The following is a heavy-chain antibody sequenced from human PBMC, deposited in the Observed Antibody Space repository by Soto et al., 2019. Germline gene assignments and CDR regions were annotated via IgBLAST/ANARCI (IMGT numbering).Heavy chain of an antibody. CDR2: IKSKADAETT. D-gene: IGHD3-16*02. CDR1: GFTFSNAW. V-gene: IGHV3-15*01. CDR3: TAILSSYDYIWGSYRFNQGGFDI. Sequence: GGSLRLSCAASGFTFSNAWMSWVRQAPGKGLEWVGHIKSKADAETTDYAAPVKGRFTISRDDSKNTLYLQMNSLSTEDTAFYYCTAILSSYDYIWGSYRFNQGGFDIWGLGTMVTVSS. J-gene: IGHJ3*02.